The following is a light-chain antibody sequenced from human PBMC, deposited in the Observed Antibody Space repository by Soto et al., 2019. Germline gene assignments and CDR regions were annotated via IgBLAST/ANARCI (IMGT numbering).Light chain of an antibody. CDR2: KIS. CDR3: MQGSHWPYT. V-gene: IGKV2-30*01. CDR1: QSLTNTDGSTF. J-gene: IGKJ2*01. Sequence: DVVMTQFPPSLPVTLGQAASISCRSSQSLTNTDGSTFLNWFQQRPGQSPRRLIYKISDRDFGVPDRFSGSGSGTDFTLTISRVEAEDVGVYFCMQGSHWPYTFGQGTKLEI.